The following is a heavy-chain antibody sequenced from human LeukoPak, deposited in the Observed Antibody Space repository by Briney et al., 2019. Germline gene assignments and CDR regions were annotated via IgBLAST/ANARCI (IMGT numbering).Heavy chain of an antibody. CDR2: IYYSGST. D-gene: IGHD6-13*01. CDR3: ARDPGSGSSWYAYYFDY. V-gene: IGHV4-59*01. Sequence: SETLSLTCTVSGGSISSYYWSWIRQPPGKGLEWIGYIYYSGSTNYNPSLKSRVTISVDTSKNQFSLKLSSVTAADTAEYYCARDPGSGSSWYAYYFDYWGQGTLVTVSS. CDR1: GGSISSYY. J-gene: IGHJ4*02.